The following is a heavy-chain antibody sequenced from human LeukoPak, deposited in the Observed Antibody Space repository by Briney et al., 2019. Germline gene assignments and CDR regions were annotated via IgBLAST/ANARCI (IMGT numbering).Heavy chain of an antibody. D-gene: IGHD1-26*01. Sequence: GESLKISCKGSGYSFTSYWIGWVRQMPGKGLEGMGIIYPGDSDTRYSPSFQGQVTISADKSISTAYLQWSCLKASDTAMYHCARLGSGSSDAFDIWGQGTMVTVSS. J-gene: IGHJ3*02. V-gene: IGHV5-51*01. CDR1: GYSFTSYW. CDR3: ARLGSGSSDAFDI. CDR2: IYPGDSDT.